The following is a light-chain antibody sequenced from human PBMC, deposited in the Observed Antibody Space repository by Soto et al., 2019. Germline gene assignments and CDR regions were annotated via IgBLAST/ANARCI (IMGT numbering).Light chain of an antibody. Sequence: EIVMTQSPAALSVSPGDRATLSCRASQSVSSNLAWYQQKPGQAPRLLIYGASTRATGIPTRFSGSGSGTEFTLTISSLQSEDVAVYYCQHYNNWPSYTFGQGNKLEIK. CDR1: QSVSSN. V-gene: IGKV3-15*01. J-gene: IGKJ2*01. CDR3: QHYNNWPSYT. CDR2: GAS.